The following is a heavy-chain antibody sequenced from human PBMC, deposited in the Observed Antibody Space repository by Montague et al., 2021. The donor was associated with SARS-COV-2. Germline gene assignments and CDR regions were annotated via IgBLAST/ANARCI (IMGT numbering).Heavy chain of an antibody. CDR3: VRYSGWFYFDF. CDR2: TYYRSEKNN. D-gene: IGHD6-19*01. Sequence: TYYRSEKNNDYAPSVRGRLTVNPDASKNEFSLELNYVTPEDTAVYYCVRYSGWFYFDFWGQGTLVTVSS. V-gene: IGHV6-1*01. J-gene: IGHJ4*02.